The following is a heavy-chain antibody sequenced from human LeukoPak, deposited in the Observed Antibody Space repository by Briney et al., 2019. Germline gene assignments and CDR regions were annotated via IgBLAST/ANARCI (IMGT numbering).Heavy chain of an antibody. V-gene: IGHV1-18*01. Sequence: ASVKVSCKASGGTFSSYAISWVRQAPGQGLEWMGWISAYNGNTNYAQKLRGRVTMTTDTSTSTAYMELRSLRSDDTAVYYCARDKYCSSTSCYYYYYYGMDVWGQGTTVTVSS. D-gene: IGHD2-2*01. J-gene: IGHJ6*02. CDR1: GGTFSSYA. CDR3: ARDKYCSSTSCYYYYYYGMDV. CDR2: ISAYNGNT.